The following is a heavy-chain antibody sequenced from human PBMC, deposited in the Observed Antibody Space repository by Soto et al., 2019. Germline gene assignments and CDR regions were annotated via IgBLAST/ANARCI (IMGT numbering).Heavy chain of an antibody. J-gene: IGHJ6*02. CDR1: GGSISSYY. CDR2: IYHSGST. V-gene: IGHV4-59*04. CDR3: AGSGYYPNSGMXV. D-gene: IGHD3-22*01. Sequence: SETLSLTCTVSGGSISSYYWSWIRQPPGKGLEWIGYIYHSGSTYYNPSLKSRVTISVDRSKNQFSLKLSSVTAADTAVYYCAGSGYYPNSGMXVWSQGTTVTVSS.